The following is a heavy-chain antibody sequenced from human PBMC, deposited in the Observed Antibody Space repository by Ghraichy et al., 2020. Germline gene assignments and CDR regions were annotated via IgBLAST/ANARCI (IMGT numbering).Heavy chain of an antibody. CDR3: ANGGYYRRDFSASFDY. J-gene: IGHJ4*02. D-gene: IGHD5-24*01. Sequence: GGSLRLSCVASGFSFASEAMRWVRQAPGKGLEWVSTMIRSSSYIYYADSVEGRYTISRDTSKNMLFLDMNNLRAEDTAVYYSANGGYYRRDFSASFDYWGQGTLVSVPS. V-gene: IGHV3-23*01. CDR2: MIRSSSYI. CDR1: GFSFASEA.